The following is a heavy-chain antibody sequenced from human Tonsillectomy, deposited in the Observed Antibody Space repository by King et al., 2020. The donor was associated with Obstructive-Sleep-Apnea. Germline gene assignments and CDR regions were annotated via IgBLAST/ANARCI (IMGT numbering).Heavy chain of an antibody. D-gene: IGHD3-3*01. CDR1: GFTFSNYA. J-gene: IGHJ4*02. CDR2: ITSNGRST. Sequence: VQLVESGGDLVQPGGSLRLSCAASGFTFSNYAMSWVRQAPGKELEWVSAITSNGRSTHYADSVKGRFTISRDNSKNTLYLQMSSLRAEDTAVYYCAKTIFDPLNYYEYWGQGTQVTVSS. CDR3: AKTIFDPLNYYEY. V-gene: IGHV3-23*04.